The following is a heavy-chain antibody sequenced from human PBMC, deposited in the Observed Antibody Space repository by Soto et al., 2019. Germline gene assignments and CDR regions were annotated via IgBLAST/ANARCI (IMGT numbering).Heavy chain of an antibody. V-gene: IGHV4-59*01. CDR3: ARSIAVPSGHIDH. CDR2: VYYTGST. CDR1: GGSMSGYY. J-gene: IGHJ4*02. Sequence: QVQLQESGPGLVKPSETLSLTCRVSGGSMSGYYWSWVRLAPGKGLEWIGYVYYTGSTNYNPSLQLRVSISVDTSNKHFSLSLSLVTAADTAVYFCARSIAVPSGHIDHWGQGIRVTISS. D-gene: IGHD6-6*01.